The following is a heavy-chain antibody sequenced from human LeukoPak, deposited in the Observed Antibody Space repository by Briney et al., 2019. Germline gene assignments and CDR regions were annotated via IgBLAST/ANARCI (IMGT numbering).Heavy chain of an antibody. CDR1: GYTFTSYY. CDR2: INPSGGST. D-gene: IGHD3-9*01. V-gene: IGHV1-46*01. Sequence: RASVKVSSKASGYTFTSYYMHWVRQAPGQGLEWMGIINPSGGSTSYAQKFQGRVTMTRNTSISTAYMELSSLRSEDTAVYYCARGTKLRYFGMCYWGQGTLVTVSS. CDR3: ARGTKLRYFGMCY. J-gene: IGHJ4*02.